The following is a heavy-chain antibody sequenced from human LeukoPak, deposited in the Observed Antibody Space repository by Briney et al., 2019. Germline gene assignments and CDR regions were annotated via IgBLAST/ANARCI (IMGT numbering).Heavy chain of an antibody. D-gene: IGHD3-9*01. CDR3: AKRTIDILTGQSYGMDV. J-gene: IGHJ6*02. CDR1: GFTFSSYA. CDR2: ISGSGGST. Sequence: PGGSLRLSCAASGFTFSSYAMSWVRQAPGKGLEWVSAISGSGGSTYYADSVKGRFTISRDNSKNTLYLQMNSLRAEDTAVYYCAKRTIDILTGQSYGMDVWGQGTTVTVSS. V-gene: IGHV3-23*01.